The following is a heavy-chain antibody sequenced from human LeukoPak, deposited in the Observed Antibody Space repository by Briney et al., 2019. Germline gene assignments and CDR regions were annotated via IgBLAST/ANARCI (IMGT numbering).Heavy chain of an antibody. V-gene: IGHV1-2*02. CDR1: GYTFTGDY. CDR2: INPNSGGT. J-gene: IGHJ4*02. Sequence: ASVKVSCKASGYTFTGDYMHWVRQAPGQGLEWMGWINPNSGGTNYAQKFQGRVTMTRDTSISTAYMELSRLRSDDTAVYYCARDPLYCSSTSCYAGYFDYWGQGTLVTVSS. D-gene: IGHD2-2*01. CDR3: ARDPLYCSSTSCYAGYFDY.